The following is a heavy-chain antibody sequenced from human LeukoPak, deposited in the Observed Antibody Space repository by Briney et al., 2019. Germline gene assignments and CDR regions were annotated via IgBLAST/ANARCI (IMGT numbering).Heavy chain of an antibody. Sequence: SETLSLTCAVYGGSFSGYYWSWIRQPPGKGLEWIGYIYYSGSTNYNPSLKSRVTISVDTSKNQFSLKLSSVTAADTAVYYCARDSAGYSYGEYYYYYYMDVWGKGTTVTVSS. CDR3: ARDSAGYSYGEYYYYYYMDV. V-gene: IGHV4-59*01. D-gene: IGHD5-18*01. J-gene: IGHJ6*03. CDR2: IYYSGST. CDR1: GGSFSGYY.